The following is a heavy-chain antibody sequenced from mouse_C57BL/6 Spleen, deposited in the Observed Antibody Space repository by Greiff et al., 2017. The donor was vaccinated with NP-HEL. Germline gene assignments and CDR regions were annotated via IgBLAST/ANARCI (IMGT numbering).Heavy chain of an antibody. D-gene: IGHD2-4*01. CDR3: ARRIDYDDAWFAY. V-gene: IGHV1-64*01. Sequence: VQLQQPGAELVKPGASVKLSCKASGYTFTSYWMHWVKQRPGQGLEWIGMIHPNSGSTNYNEKFKSKATLTVDKSSSTAYMQLSSLTSEDSAVYYCARRIDYDDAWFAYWGQGTLVTVSA. CDR2: IHPNSGST. J-gene: IGHJ3*01. CDR1: GYTFTSYW.